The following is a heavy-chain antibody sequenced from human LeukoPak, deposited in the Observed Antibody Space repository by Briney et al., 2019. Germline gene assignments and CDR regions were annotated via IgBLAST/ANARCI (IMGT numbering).Heavy chain of an antibody. V-gene: IGHV4-34*01. D-gene: IGHD2-21*02. CDR3: ARVGVTGTHDY. CDR1: GGSISSHY. Sequence: SETLSLTCIVSGGSISSHYWSWIRQPPGKGLEWIGEINHSGSTNYNPSLKSRVTISVDTSKNQFSLKLSSVTAADTAVYYCARVGVTGTHDYWGQGTLVTVSS. CDR2: INHSGST. J-gene: IGHJ4*02.